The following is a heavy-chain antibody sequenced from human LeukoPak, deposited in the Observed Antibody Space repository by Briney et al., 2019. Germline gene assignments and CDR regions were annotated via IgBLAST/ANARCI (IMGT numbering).Heavy chain of an antibody. D-gene: IGHD3-10*01. V-gene: IGHV3-30*18. CDR1: GFTFSSYG. CDR3: AKGGTNTYGSGTNDDYGMDV. Sequence: PGGSLRLSCTASGFTFSSYGMHWVRQAPGKGLEWVTIMAYSGTVKYYADSVKGRFTISRDNSKNTLYLQMDSPRAEDAAVYYCAKGGTNTYGSGTNDDYGMDVWGQGTTVTVSS. J-gene: IGHJ6*02. CDR2: MAYSGTVK.